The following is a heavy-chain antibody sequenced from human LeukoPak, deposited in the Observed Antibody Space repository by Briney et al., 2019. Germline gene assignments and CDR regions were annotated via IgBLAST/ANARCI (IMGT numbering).Heavy chain of an antibody. CDR2: INPSGGST. V-gene: IGHV1-46*01. Sequence: VASVKVSCKTSGYSFTSYYMHWVRQAPGQGLEWMGIINPSGGSTTYAQKFQGRLTMTSDTSTSTVYMELSSLRSEDTAVYYCARSSAYYNEADIRGQGTMVTVSS. J-gene: IGHJ3*02. CDR1: GYSFTSYY. CDR3: ARSSAYYNEADI. D-gene: IGHD1-26*01.